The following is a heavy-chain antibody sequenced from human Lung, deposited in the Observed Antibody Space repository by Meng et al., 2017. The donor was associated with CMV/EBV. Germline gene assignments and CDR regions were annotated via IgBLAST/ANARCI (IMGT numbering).Heavy chain of an antibody. J-gene: IGHJ4*02. CDR3: ARDGPLRFLEWSPYYFDY. V-gene: IGHV1-18*01. Sequence: SXXVSXKASGYTFTNYGISWVRQAPGQGLEWMGWISGYTGNTNYAQKVQDRVIMTTDTPTSTAYKELRSLRSDDTAVYYCARDGPLRFLEWSPYYFDYWGQGTLVTVSS. CDR1: GYTFTNYG. CDR2: ISGYTGNT. D-gene: IGHD3-3*01.